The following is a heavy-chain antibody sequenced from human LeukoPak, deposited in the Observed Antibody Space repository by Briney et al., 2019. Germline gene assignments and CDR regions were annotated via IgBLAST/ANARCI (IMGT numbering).Heavy chain of an antibody. CDR2: ISSSSSYI. D-gene: IGHD5-18*01. Sequence: GGSLRLSCAASGFTFSSYSMNWVRQAPGKGLEWVSSISSSSSYIYYADSVKGRFTTSRDNAKNSLYLQMNSLRAEDTAVYYCARSEDTAMVFSYWGQGTLVTVS. CDR3: ARSEDTAMVFSY. J-gene: IGHJ4*02. V-gene: IGHV3-21*01. CDR1: GFTFSSYS.